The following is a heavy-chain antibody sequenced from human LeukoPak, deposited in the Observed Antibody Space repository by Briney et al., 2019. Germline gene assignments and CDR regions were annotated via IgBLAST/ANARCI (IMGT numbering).Heavy chain of an antibody. CDR2: IYSGGST. D-gene: IGHD6-19*01. V-gene: IGHV3-53*01. J-gene: IGHJ4*02. CDR3: ARRSSGWSNKHFDY. Sequence: PGGSLRLSCAASGVTVSSNYMSWVRQAPGKGLEWVSVIYSGGSTYYADSVKGRFTISRDNSKNTLYLQMNSLRAEDTAVYYCARRSSGWSNKHFDYWGQGTLVTVSS. CDR1: GVTVSSNY.